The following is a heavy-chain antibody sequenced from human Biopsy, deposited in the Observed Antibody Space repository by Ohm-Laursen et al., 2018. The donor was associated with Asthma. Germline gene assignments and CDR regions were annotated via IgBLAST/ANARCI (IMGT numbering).Heavy chain of an antibody. J-gene: IGHJ4*02. V-gene: IGHV1-69*13. CDR1: GGTFNAYV. CDR2: INSVFGTT. D-gene: IGHD2-2*01. CDR3: ARKAGSCISRTCYSLDF. Sequence: SVKVSCKSLGGTFNAYVIGWVRQAPGQGLEWMGGINSVFGTTAYPQKFQDRVTITADDSTSTVYMELSSLRSEDTAVYYCARKAGSCISRTCYSLDFWGQGTLVAVSS.